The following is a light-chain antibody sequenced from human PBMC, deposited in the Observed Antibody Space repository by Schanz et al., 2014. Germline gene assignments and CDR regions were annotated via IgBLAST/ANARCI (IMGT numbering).Light chain of an antibody. CDR2: EGS. J-gene: IGLJ2*01. CDR1: RSDVGSYNL. Sequence: QSALTQPASVSGSPGQSITISCTGTRSDVGSYNLVSWYQQHPGKAPKLMIYEGSKRPSGVSNRFSGSKSGNTASLTISGLQAEDESDYYCCSYAGSNTPVVFGGGTKLTVL. V-gene: IGLV2-23*01. CDR3: CSYAGSNTPVV.